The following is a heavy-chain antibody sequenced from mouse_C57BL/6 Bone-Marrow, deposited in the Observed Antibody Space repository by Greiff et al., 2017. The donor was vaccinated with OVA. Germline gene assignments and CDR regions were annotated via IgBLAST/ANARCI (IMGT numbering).Heavy chain of an antibody. J-gene: IGHJ3*01. CDR1: GYTFTDYN. CDR2: INPNNGGT. CDR3: ARHYGSSYPCAY. D-gene: IGHD1-1*01. Sequence: VQLQQSGPELVKPGASVKIPCKASGYTFTDYNMDWVKQSHGKSLEWIGDINPNNGGTIYNQKFKGKATLTVDKSSSTAYMELRSLTSEDTAVYYCARHYGSSYPCAYWGQGTLVTVSA. V-gene: IGHV1-18*01.